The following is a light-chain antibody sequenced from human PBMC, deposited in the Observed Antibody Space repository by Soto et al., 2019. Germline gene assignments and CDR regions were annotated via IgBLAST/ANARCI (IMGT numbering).Light chain of an antibody. J-gene: IGKJ1*01. V-gene: IGKV1-39*01. Sequence: DIQMTQSPSSLSASLGDRVTVTCRASQSISTYLNWFQQRPGKAPKLLIYGAYTLQDGVPSRFSGSGSETEFTLTSSSLQPEDFATCYCQQSFGAPRTFGQGTRVDIK. CDR3: QQSFGAPRT. CDR2: GAY. CDR1: QSISTY.